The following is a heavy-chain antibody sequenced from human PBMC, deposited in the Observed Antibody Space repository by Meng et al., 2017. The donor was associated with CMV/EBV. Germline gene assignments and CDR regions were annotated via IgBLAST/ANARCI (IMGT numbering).Heavy chain of an antibody. J-gene: IGHJ4*02. Sequence: GGSLRLSCAASGFTFSSYGMHWVRQAPGKGLEWVAFIRYDGSNKYYAASVKGRFTISRDNSKNTLYLQMNSLRAEDTAVYYCAKDQPYDFWSYWGQGTLVTVSS. D-gene: IGHD3-3*01. CDR3: AKDQPYDFWSY. CDR1: GFTFSSYG. CDR2: IRYDGSNK. V-gene: IGHV3-30*02.